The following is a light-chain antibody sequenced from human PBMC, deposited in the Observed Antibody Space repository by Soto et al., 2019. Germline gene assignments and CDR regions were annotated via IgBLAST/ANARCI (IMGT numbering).Light chain of an antibody. V-gene: IGKV1-6*01. Sequence: AIQMTQSPSSLSASVGDRVAISCRASQDIRNTLAWYQQKPGEAPKLLIYKASSLESGVPSRFSGSGSGTDFTLTIDSLQPEDFATYYCQQSYNSPFNFGPGTKVDIK. CDR1: QDIRNT. CDR3: QQSYNSPFN. J-gene: IGKJ3*01. CDR2: KAS.